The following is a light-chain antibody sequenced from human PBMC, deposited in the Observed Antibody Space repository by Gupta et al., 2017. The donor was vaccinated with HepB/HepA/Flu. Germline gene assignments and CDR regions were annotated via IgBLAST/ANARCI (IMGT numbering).Light chain of an antibody. Sequence: EIVLTQSPATLSLSPGERATLSCRASQSVTTYLAWYQQKPGQDPRLLIYGASTRATGIPARFSGSGSGTAFTLTISSREPEDYAVYYCQQHNNWPPLTFGGGTKVETK. J-gene: IGKJ4*01. CDR3: QQHNNWPPLT. CDR1: QSVTTY. V-gene: IGKV3-11*01. CDR2: GAS.